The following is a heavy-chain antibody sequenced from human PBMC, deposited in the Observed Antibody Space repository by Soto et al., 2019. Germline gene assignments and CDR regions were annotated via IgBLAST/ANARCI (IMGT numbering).Heavy chain of an antibody. D-gene: IGHD4-17*01. Sequence: QVQLVQSGAEVKKPGTSVKVSCKASGYTFTSNGISWVRQAPGQGLEWMGWISTYNGNTNYAQKLQGRVTMTRDTSTNIAYMELRDLRSDDTGVYYCARDGYGDYGYWGQGSLVTVSS. CDR3: ARDGYGDYGY. CDR1: GYTFTSNG. V-gene: IGHV1-18*01. J-gene: IGHJ4*02. CDR2: ISTYNGNT.